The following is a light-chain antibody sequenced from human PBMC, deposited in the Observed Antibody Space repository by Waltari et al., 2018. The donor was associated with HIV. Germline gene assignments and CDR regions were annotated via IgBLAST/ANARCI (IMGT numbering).Light chain of an antibody. CDR2: ADK. CDR1: NTGAKL. V-gene: IGLV3-1*01. CDR3: QTWDNSAGV. J-gene: IGLJ2*01. Sequence: SYELTQPSSVSVSPGQTVRITCSGDNTGAKLGCWYQQKPGQSPLLLIYADKKRPSGIPERFAASNSGNTATLAITETQTMDEADYYCQTWDNSAGVFGGGTKLTVL.